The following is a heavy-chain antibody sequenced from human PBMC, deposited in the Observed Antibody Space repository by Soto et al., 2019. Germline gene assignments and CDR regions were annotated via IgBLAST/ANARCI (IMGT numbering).Heavy chain of an antibody. CDR1: GGSISSGGYY. D-gene: IGHD2-21*02. CDR2: IYYSGST. J-gene: IGHJ5*02. Sequence: QVQLQESGPGLVKPSQTLSLTCTVSGGSISSGGYYWSWIRQHPGKGLEWIGYIYYSGSTYYNPSLNRRVTISVDTSKNQFSLKLSSVTAADTAVYYCARYMGCGGDCYSPYNWFDPWGQGTLVTVSS. V-gene: IGHV4-31*03. CDR3: ARYMGCGGDCYSPYNWFDP.